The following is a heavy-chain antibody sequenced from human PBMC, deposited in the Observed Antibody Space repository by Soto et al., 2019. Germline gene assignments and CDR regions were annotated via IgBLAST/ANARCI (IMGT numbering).Heavy chain of an antibody. V-gene: IGHV3-11*01. CDR1: GLTFSDYY. D-gene: IGHD5-12*01. CDR3: ARDPHRGGGYSFDH. Sequence: QVQLVESGGGLVKPGGSLTLSCAASGLTFSDYYMSWIRQAPGKGPEWLSYISSSGTTVYYADSVKGRFTISRDNAKNSLFLKMNRLRADDTAVYYGARDPHRGGGYSFDHWGQGTLVSVSS. CDR2: ISSSGTTV. J-gene: IGHJ4*02.